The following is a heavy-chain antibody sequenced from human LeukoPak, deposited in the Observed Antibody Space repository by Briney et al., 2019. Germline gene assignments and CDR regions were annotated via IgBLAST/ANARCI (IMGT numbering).Heavy chain of an antibody. CDR3: ARVAYGDYDDY. D-gene: IGHD4-17*01. Sequence: PSETLSLTCTVSGGSISSSSWSWIRQPPGKGLEWIGSVHYSGSTSYNPSLQSRVTMSVDTSKNQFSLKLTSVTATDTAVYYCARVAYGDYDDYWGQGNLVTVSS. CDR2: VHYSGST. CDR1: GGSISSSS. V-gene: IGHV4-59*01. J-gene: IGHJ4*02.